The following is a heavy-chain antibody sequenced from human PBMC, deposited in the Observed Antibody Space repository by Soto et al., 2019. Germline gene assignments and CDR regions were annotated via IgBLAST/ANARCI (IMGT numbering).Heavy chain of an antibody. J-gene: IGHJ3*02. CDR1: GFTFSSYA. Sequence: PGGSLRLSCAASGFTFSSYAMSWCRQAPGKGLEWVSAISSSGGNTYYADSVKGRFTISRDNSKNTLYLQMNSLRAEDTAVYYCAKEKAAPGGAFDIWGQGTMVTVSS. D-gene: IGHD6-13*01. CDR3: AKEKAAPGGAFDI. CDR2: ISSSGGNT. V-gene: IGHV3-23*01.